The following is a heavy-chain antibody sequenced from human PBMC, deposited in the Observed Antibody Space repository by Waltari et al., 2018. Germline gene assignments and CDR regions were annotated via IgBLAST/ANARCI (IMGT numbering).Heavy chain of an antibody. CDR3: ARVVITTFDY. CDR1: FGSISSCSYH. CDR2: IYTSGST. Sequence: VQLQESGPVFVKPSQTLSLTCPVSFGSISSCSYHRSWIRQPAGKGLEWIGYIYTSGSTNYNPSLKSRVTISVDTSKNQFSLKLSSVTAADTAVYYCARVVITTFDYWGQGTLVTVSS. V-gene: IGHV4-61*09. J-gene: IGHJ4*02. D-gene: IGHD3-22*01.